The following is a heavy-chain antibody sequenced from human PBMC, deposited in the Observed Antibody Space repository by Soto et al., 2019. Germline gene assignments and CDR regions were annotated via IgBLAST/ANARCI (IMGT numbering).Heavy chain of an antibody. CDR2: VDSDGSGT. CDR1: GITFSGYW. J-gene: IGHJ4*02. V-gene: IGHV3-74*01. Sequence: PGGSLRRSCVASGITFSGYWMHWVRQVPGKGLVWVARVDSDGSGTSYADSMKGRFTISRDNAKNTLYLQMNSLRVEDTAVYYCATVFEHWGQGIPVTVSS. CDR3: ATVFEH.